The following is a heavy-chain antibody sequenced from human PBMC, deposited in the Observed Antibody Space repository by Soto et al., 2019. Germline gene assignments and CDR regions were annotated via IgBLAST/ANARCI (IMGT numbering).Heavy chain of an antibody. CDR1: GFTLDDYA. V-gene: IGHV3-9*01. J-gene: IGHJ4*02. D-gene: IGHD2-8*01. CDR3: TRDFNGAFDY. Sequence: GGSLRLSCTVSGFTLDDYAIHWVRQAPGKGLEWGSGISWDSSGIDYAPSVKGRFTISRDNAKSSVYLQMDSLRPDDTAFYYCTRDFNGAFDYSGQGTLVTVSS. CDR2: ISWDSSGI.